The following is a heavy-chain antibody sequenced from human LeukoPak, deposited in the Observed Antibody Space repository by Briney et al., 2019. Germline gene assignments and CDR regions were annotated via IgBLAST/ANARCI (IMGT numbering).Heavy chain of an antibody. Sequence: ASVKVSCKTSGYTFTSYDINWVRQATGQGLEWMGGMDGSSGKTAYAQKFLGRVAITRNTSISTAYMELSSLTSEDTAVYYCARLYYYASSGYDALDIWGQGTMVTASS. J-gene: IGHJ3*02. V-gene: IGHV1-8*01. D-gene: IGHD3-22*01. CDR3: ARLYYYASSGYDALDI. CDR2: MDGSSGKT. CDR1: GYTFTSYD.